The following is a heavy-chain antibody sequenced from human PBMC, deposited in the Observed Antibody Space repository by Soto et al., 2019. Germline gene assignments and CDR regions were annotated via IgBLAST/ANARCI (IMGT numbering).Heavy chain of an antibody. J-gene: IGHJ4*01. CDR3: ARHDGFSSGWIFDY. D-gene: IGHD6-19*01. Sequence: TLSLTCAVSGGSISSGGYSWSSIRQPPGKGLEWIGYIYHSGSTYYNPSLKSRVTISVDRSKNQFSLKLSSVTDADTAVYYCARHDGFSSGWIFDYWGHGTLVTVSS. CDR2: IYHSGST. V-gene: IGHV4-30-2*01. CDR1: GGSISSGGYS.